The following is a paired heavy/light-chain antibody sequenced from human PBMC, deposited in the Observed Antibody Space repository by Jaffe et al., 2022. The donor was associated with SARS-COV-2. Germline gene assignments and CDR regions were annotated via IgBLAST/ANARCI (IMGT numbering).Light chain of an antibody. V-gene: IGKV2-28*01. CDR1: QSLLHSNGYNY. Sequence: DIVMTQSPLSLPVTPGEPASISCRSSQSLLHSNGYNYLDWYLQKPGQSPQLLIYLGSNRASGVPDRFSGSGSGTDFTLKISRVEAEDVGVYYCMQALQTPTWTFGQGTKVEIK. CDR2: LGS. J-gene: IGKJ1*01. CDR3: MQALQTPTWT.
Heavy chain of an antibody. CDR1: GGTFSSYA. J-gene: IGHJ6*02. D-gene: IGHD4-17*01. CDR3: ARDGGAYGDYVNYYYGMDV. Sequence: QVQLVQSGAEVKKPGSSVKVSCKASGGTFSSYAISWVRQAPGQGLEWMGGIIPIFGTANYAQKFQGRVTITADESTSTAYMELSSLRSEDTAVYYCARDGGAYGDYVNYYYGMDVWGQGTTVTVSS. CDR2: IIPIFGTA. V-gene: IGHV1-69*01.